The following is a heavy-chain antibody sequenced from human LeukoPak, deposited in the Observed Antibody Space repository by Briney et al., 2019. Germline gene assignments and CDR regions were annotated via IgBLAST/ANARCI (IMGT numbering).Heavy chain of an antibody. J-gene: IGHJ4*02. D-gene: IGHD3-10*01. V-gene: IGHV4-34*01. CDR3: ARGPGSFTMVRGMTW. CDR1: GGSFSGYY. CDR2: IYHSGST. Sequence: PSETLSLTCAVYGGSFSGYYWSWIRQPPGKGLEWIGEIYHSGSTNYNPSLKSRVTISVDTSKNQFSLKLSSVTAADTAVYYRARGPGSFTMVRGMTWWGQGTLVTVSS.